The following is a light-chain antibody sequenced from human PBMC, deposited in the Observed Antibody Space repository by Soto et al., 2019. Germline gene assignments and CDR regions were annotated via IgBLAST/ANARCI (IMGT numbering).Light chain of an antibody. CDR1: QSLTNNY. CDR2: AAS. CDR3: KQYEAVVT. J-gene: IGKJ1*01. V-gene: IGKV3-20*01. Sequence: ELVLTQSPGTLSLSPGESATLSCRASQSLTNNYFAWYQQQPGRALRLLIDAASTRATGIPDRLSGSGSGTDSTLTISRLEPEDVAVYYCKQYEAVVTCGQGTKVDIK.